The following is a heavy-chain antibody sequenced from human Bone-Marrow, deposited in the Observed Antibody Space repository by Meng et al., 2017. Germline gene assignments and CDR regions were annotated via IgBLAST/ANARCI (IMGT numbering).Heavy chain of an antibody. CDR1: GVSITGGSYY. CDR2: VYITGST. D-gene: IGHD1-26*01. Sequence: SETLSLTCTVSGVSITGGSYYWSWIRQPAGKGLEWIGQVYITGSTKYNPSLKNRVSISMDTSKNQFSLNLTFMTAADTAVYSCVRIHSWSLFDPWGQGTLVTVSS. J-gene: IGHJ5*02. CDR3: VRIHSWSLFDP. V-gene: IGHV4-61*09.